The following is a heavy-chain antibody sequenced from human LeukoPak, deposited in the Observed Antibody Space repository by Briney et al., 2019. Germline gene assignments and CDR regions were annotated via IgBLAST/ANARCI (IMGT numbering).Heavy chain of an antibody. CDR2: ISAYNGNT. D-gene: IGHD3-10*01. CDR3: ARDWGGSGSYYFDY. Sequence: ASVSVSCTASGYTFTSYGISWVRQAPGQGLEWMGWISAYNGNTNYAQKLQGRVTMTTDTSTSTAYMELRSLRSDDTAVYYCARDWGGSGSYYFDYWGQGTLVTVSS. V-gene: IGHV1-18*01. J-gene: IGHJ4*02. CDR1: GYTFTSYG.